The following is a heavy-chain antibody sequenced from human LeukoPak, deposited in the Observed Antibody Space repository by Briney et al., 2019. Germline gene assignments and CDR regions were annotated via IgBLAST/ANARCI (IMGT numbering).Heavy chain of an antibody. CDR1: GGSISSSSYY. Sequence: SETLSLTCTVSGGSISSSSYYWGWIRQPPGKGLEWIGSIYYSGSTYYNPSLKSRVTISVDTSKNQFSLRLSSVTAADTAVYYCARRGDGSGSYYNVGRAVGFDPWGQGTLVTVSS. V-gene: IGHV4-39*01. CDR3: ARRGDGSGSYYNVGRAVGFDP. CDR2: IYYSGST. J-gene: IGHJ5*02. D-gene: IGHD3-10*01.